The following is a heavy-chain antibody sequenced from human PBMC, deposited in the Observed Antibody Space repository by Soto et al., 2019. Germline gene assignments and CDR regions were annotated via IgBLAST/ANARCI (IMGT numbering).Heavy chain of an antibody. D-gene: IGHD3-22*01. CDR1: GYTFTNYA. CDR2: ISAYSDRT. V-gene: IGHV1-18*04. Sequence: QVQLVQSGTEVKKPGASVKVSCKASGYTFTNYAISWVRQAPGQGLEWMGWISAYSDRTHYAQNLQGRVTITTDTDTSTAYEEVRSLRSDDTAVYYCARDRDYYYDISDKYHYHYAMDVWGQGTTVTISS. CDR3: ARDRDYYYDISDKYHYHYAMDV. J-gene: IGHJ6*02.